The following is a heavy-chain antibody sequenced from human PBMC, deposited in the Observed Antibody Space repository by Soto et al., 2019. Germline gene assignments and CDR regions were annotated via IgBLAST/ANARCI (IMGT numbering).Heavy chain of an antibody. D-gene: IGHD3-10*01. V-gene: IGHV3-66*01. Sequence: EVLLEESGGGLVQPGGSLRLSCAASGFTVSNNYMAWVRQASGKGLEWVSVIQGGGSISYADSVRDRFTISRDSSKNTVLLQMNSLRPEDTAVYFCARGEGSGSNALGYWGQGTLVTVSS. CDR3: ARGEGSGSNALGY. CDR2: IQGGGSI. CDR1: GFTVSNNY. J-gene: IGHJ4*02.